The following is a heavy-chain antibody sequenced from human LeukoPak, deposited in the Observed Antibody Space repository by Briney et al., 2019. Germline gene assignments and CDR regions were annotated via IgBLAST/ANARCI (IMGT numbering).Heavy chain of an antibody. CDR3: ARDGAIAAAGFFDP. J-gene: IGHJ5*02. CDR1: GYTFTGYY. D-gene: IGHD6-13*01. V-gene: IGHV1-2*02. CDR2: INPNSGGT. Sequence: ASVKVSCKASGYTFTGYYMHWVRQAPGQGLEWMGWINPNSGGTNYAQKFQGRVTMTRDTSISTVYMELSSLRSEDTAVYYCARDGAIAAAGFFDPWGQGTLVTVSS.